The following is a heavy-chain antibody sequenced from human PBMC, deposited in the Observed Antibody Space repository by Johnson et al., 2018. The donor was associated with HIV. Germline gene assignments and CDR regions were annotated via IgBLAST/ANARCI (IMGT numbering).Heavy chain of an antibody. J-gene: IGHJ3*02. V-gene: IGHV3-30*03. Sequence: QVQLVESGGGLVQPGGSLRLSCAASGFTFSSYAMSWVRQAPGKGLEWVAVISYDGSNKYYADSVKGRFTISRDNSKNTLYLQMNSLRAEDTAVYYCARDRHCGGDCYTDDAFDIWGQGTMVTVSS. CDR2: ISYDGSNK. CDR1: GFTFSSYA. CDR3: ARDRHCGGDCYTDDAFDI. D-gene: IGHD2-21*02.